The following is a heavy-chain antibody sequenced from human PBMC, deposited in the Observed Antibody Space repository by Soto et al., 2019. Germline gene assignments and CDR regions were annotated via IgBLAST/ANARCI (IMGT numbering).Heavy chain of an antibody. CDR3: ARGSWDDVSGHYYMDV. Sequence: LQTLSLTCDISWDSVSSNSAAWNWIRQPPSRGLEWLGRTYYRSKWYSNYAISVKSRVTVNPDTFKNQFSLQLNSVTPEDTAVYYCARGSWDDVSGHYYMDVWGKGTTVTVSS. V-gene: IGHV6-1*01. CDR1: WDSVSSNSAA. D-gene: IGHD1-1*01. J-gene: IGHJ6*03. CDR2: TYYRSKWYS.